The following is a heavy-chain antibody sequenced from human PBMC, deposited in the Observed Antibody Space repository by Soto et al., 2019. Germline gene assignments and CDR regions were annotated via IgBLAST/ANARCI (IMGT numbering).Heavy chain of an antibody. CDR2: IKQDGTEK. CDR3: AGGYRGRFDY. V-gene: IGHV3-7*01. D-gene: IGHD5-12*01. J-gene: IGHJ4*02. Sequence: EVQLVESGGGLVQPGGSLRLSCAAAGFTFTNYWMSWVRQAPGKGLEWVANIKQDGTEKYYVNSVKGRFANPRDNAKNSLYLQMNSLRAEDTAVYFCAGGYRGRFDYWGQGNLVTVSS. CDR1: GFTFTNYW.